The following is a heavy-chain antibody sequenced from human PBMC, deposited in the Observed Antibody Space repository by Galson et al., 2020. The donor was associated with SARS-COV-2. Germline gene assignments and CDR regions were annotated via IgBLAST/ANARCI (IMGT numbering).Heavy chain of an antibody. J-gene: IGHJ4*02. CDR3: ARGRGGKRITIFGVVTGLYYFDY. D-gene: IGHD3-3*01. CDR1: GGSFSGYY. CDR2: INHSGST. V-gene: IGHV4-34*01. Sequence: SETLSLTCAVYGGSFSGYYWSWIRQPPGKGLEWIGEINHSGSTNYNPSLKSRVTISVDTSKNQFSLKLSSVTAADTAVYYCARGRGGKRITIFGVVTGLYYFDYWGQGTLVTVSS.